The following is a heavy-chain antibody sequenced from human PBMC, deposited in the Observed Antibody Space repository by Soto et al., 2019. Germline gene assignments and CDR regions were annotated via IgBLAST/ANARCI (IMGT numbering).Heavy chain of an antibody. Sequence: HPGGSLRLSCAASGFTFSSYAMHWVRQAPGKGLEWVAVISYDGSNKYYADSVKGRFTISRDNSKNTLYLQMNSLRAEDTAVYYCATITMVRGVIYWGQGTLVTVSS. CDR2: ISYDGSNK. V-gene: IGHV3-30-3*01. D-gene: IGHD3-10*01. CDR3: ATITMVRGVIY. J-gene: IGHJ4*02. CDR1: GFTFSSYA.